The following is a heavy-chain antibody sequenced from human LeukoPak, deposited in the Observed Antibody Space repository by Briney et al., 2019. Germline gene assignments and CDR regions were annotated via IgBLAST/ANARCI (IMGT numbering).Heavy chain of an antibody. CDR2: ISYDGSNK. D-gene: IGHD5-24*01. V-gene: IGHV3-30*04. Sequence: PWGSLRLSCAASGFTFSSYAMHWVRQAPGKGLEWVAVISYDGSNKYYADSVKGRFTISRDNSKNTLYLQMNSLRAEDTAVYYCAKDHSIGYIDAFDIWGQGTMVTVSS. J-gene: IGHJ3*02. CDR3: AKDHSIGYIDAFDI. CDR1: GFTFSSYA.